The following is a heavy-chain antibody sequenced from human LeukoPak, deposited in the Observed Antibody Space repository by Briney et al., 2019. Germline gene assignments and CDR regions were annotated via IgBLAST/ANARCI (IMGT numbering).Heavy chain of an antibody. D-gene: IGHD1-7*01. V-gene: IGHV3-7*01. J-gene: IGHJ6*02. CDR2: IKQDGSEK. CDR3: ARDKRITGTTHYYYGMDV. CDR1: GFTFSNAW. Sequence: GGSLRLSCAASGFTFSNAWMSWVRQAPGKGLEWVANIKQDGSEKYYVDSVKGRFTISRDNAKNSLYLQMNSLRAEDTAVYYCARDKRITGTTHYYYGMDVWGQGTTVTVSS.